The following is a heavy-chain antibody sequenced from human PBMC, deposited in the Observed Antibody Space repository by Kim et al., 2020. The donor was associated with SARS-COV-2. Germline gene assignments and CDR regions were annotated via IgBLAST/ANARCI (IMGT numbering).Heavy chain of an antibody. Sequence: VKGRLTTSRDTSKNTVYLQMSSLRGEDTAVYYCAKDRYYFGSGTSNWFDPWGQGTLVTVSS. V-gene: IGHV3-23*01. J-gene: IGHJ5*02. D-gene: IGHD3-10*01. CDR3: AKDRYYFGSGTSNWFDP.